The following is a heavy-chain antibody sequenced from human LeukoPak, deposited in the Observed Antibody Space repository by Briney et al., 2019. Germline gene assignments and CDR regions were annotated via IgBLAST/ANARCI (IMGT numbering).Heavy chain of an antibody. V-gene: IGHV1-2*02. CDR3: ATTYYDFWSANRTTNYFDY. CDR2: INPNSGGT. CDR1: GYTFTGYY. Sequence: ASVKVSCKASGYTFTGYYMHWVRQAPGQGLEWMGWINPNSGGTNYAQKFQGRVTMTRDTSISTAYMELSRLRSDDTAVYYCATTYYDFWSANRTTNYFDYWGQGTLVTVSS. J-gene: IGHJ4*02. D-gene: IGHD3-3*01.